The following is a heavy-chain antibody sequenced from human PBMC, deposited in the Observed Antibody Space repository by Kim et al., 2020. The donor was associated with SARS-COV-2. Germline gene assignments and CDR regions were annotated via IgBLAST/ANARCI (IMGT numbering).Heavy chain of an antibody. CDR1: GFTFSDYG. Sequence: GGSLRLSCAASGFTFSDYGMHWVRQAPGKGLEWVALISYDGSHIYYADSVKGRFTISRDDSKNTLYRQMDSLRTEDTAVYYCAKDRSSSWSFDYWGQGTLVTVSS. J-gene: IGHJ4*02. V-gene: IGHV3-30*18. D-gene: IGHD6-13*01. CDR2: ISYDGSHI. CDR3: AKDRSSSWSFDY.